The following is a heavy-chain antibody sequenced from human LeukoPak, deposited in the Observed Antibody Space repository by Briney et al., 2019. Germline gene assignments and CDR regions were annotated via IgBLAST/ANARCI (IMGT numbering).Heavy chain of an antibody. CDR3: ARHWLEAAKTYSYWFDP. CDR2: IYRGGTI. V-gene: IGHV4-4*09. D-gene: IGHD6-13*01. J-gene: IGHJ5*02. CDR1: GGSISDYY. Sequence: SETLSLTRSVSGGSISDYYWSWIRQPPGKGLEWIGYIYRGGTINYNPSVKSRVTMSLDTSKNQISLMLNSVTAADTAIYYCARHWLEAAKTYSYWFDPGGQGTLVTVSA.